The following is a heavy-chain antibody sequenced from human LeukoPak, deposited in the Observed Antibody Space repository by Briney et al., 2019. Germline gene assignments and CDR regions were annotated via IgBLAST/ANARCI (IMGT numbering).Heavy chain of an antibody. V-gene: IGHV3-73*01. CDR1: GFTFSGSA. Sequence: GGSLRLSCAASGFTFSGSAMHWVRQASGKGLEWVGRIRSKANSYATAYAASVKGRFTISRDDSKNTAYLQMNSLKTEDTAVYYCTRPEYSSGWYVVDYWGQGTLVTVSS. D-gene: IGHD6-19*01. J-gene: IGHJ4*02. CDR3: TRPEYSSGWYVVDY. CDR2: IRSKANSYAT.